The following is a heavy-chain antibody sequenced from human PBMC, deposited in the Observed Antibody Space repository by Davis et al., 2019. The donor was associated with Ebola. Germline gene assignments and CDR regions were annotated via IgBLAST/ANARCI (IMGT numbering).Heavy chain of an antibody. CDR1: GDSFPNFW. D-gene: IGHD2-21*02. CDR2: IYPDDSDT. V-gene: IGHV5-51*01. Sequence: KVSCKGSGDSFPNFWIGWVRQMPGKGLEWMGDIYPDDSDTRYSPSFQGQVTISVDKSTNTAYLQWNNLKTSDTAIYYCARRLGDGRGDWFDPWGQGTLVTVSS. CDR3: ARRLGDGRGDWFDP. J-gene: IGHJ5*02.